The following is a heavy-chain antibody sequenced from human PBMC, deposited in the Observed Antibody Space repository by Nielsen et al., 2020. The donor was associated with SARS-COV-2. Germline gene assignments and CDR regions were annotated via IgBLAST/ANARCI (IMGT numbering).Heavy chain of an antibody. CDR1: GYTFTNNY. J-gene: IGHJ4*02. V-gene: IGHV1-46*01. CDR2: INPTNGNT. Sequence: ASVKVSCKASGYTFTNNYMHWVRQAPGQGLEWMGLINPTNGNTNYAQKFQGRVTMTRDTSTSTVYMELSSLRSDDTAVYYCARDSSGTYRRVDYWGQGTLVTVSS. D-gene: IGHD3-22*01. CDR3: ARDSSGTYRRVDY.